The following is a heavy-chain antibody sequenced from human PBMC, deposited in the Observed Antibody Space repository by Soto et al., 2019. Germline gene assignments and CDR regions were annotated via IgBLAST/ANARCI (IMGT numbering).Heavy chain of an antibody. D-gene: IGHD3-10*01. J-gene: IGHJ4*02. CDR1: GFTFSSYG. Sequence: QVQLVESGGGVVQPGRSLRLSCAASGFTFSSYGMHWVRQAPGKGLEWVGLISYDGSHQYYADSVKGRFTISRDNYKNTLYLQMNSLGPEDTAVYYWAKEDYYAGSPPSSVEYWGQGTLVTVSS. V-gene: IGHV3-30*18. CDR3: AKEDYYAGSPPSSVEY. CDR2: ISYDGSHQ.